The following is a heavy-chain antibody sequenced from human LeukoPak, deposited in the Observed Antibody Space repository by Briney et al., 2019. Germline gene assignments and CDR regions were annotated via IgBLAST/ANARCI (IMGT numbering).Heavy chain of an antibody. D-gene: IGHD3-10*01. CDR1: GFTFGDYA. J-gene: IGHJ6*03. Sequence: GGSLRLSCTASGFTFGDYAMSWVRQAPGKGLEWVGFIRSKAYGGTTEYAASVKGRFTISRDDSKSIAYLQMNSLKTEDTAVYYCTRGEESYYYYYMDVWGKGTTVTISS. CDR3: TRGEESYYYYYMDV. V-gene: IGHV3-49*04. CDR2: IRSKAYGGTT.